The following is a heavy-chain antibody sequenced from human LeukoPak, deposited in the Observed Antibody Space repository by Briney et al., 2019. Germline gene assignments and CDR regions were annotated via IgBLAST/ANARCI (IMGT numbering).Heavy chain of an antibody. V-gene: IGHV4-34*01. CDR3: ASAGYCSSTSCHTADV. D-gene: IGHD2-2*02. Sequence: SETLSLTCAVYGGSFSGYYWSWIRQPPGKGLEWIGEINHSGSTNYNPSLKSRVTISVDTSKNQFSLKLSSVTAADTAVYYCASAGYCSSTSCHTADVWGQGTTVTVSS. CDR2: INHSGST. J-gene: IGHJ6*02. CDR1: GGSFSGYY.